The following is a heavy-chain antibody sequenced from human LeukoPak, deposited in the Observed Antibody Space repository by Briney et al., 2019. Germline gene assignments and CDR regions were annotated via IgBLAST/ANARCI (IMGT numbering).Heavy chain of an antibody. V-gene: IGHV3-74*01. CDR2: ISGDGTAR. D-gene: IGHD3-10*01. Sequence: GGSLRLSCAASGFTSSSYWMYWVRHVPGKGLVWVSRISGDGTARNYADSVKGRFTISRDDAKNTADLQMNSLRGEDTAVYYCVRGRGSYGWFDPWGQGTLVTVSS. CDR1: GFTSSSYW. CDR3: VRGRGSYGWFDP. J-gene: IGHJ5*02.